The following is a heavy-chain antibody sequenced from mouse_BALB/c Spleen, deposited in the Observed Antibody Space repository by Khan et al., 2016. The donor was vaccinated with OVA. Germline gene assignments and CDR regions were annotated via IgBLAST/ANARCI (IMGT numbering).Heavy chain of an antibody. J-gene: IGHJ2*01. CDR2: ISGDSNTI. D-gene: IGHD1-1*01. CDR1: GFTFNNYG. V-gene: IGHV5-17*02. CDR3: ATSYFYGYYFDY. Sequence: EVELVESGGGLVQPGGSRKLSCAASGFTFNNYGMHWVRQAPEKGLEWVAYISGDSNTINYADSVKGRFTISIDNSKNTLFLQMTSLMSEDTAMYYCATSYFYGYYFDYWGPGTTLTVS.